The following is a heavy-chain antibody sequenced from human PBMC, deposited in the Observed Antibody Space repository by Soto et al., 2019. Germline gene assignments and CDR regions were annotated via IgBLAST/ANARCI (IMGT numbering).Heavy chain of an antibody. CDR2: MNPNTGNT. CDR3: ARRKERSGPYYLDY. J-gene: IGHJ4*02. D-gene: IGHD6-25*01. V-gene: IGHV1-8*01. Sequence: QVQLVQSGAEVKKPGASVKVSCKASGYTFATYDFAWVRQATGQGLEWMGWMNPNTGNTGYAQAFRGRVTMTRNTSITTAYMELSSLRSEDTAVYFCARRKERSGPYYLDYSGQGTLVTVSS. CDR1: GYTFATYD.